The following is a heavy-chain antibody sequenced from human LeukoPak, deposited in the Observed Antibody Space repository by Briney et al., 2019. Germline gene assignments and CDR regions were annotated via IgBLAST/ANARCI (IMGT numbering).Heavy chain of an antibody. J-gene: IGHJ4*02. CDR1: GFTFSSYG. D-gene: IGHD1-14*01. Sequence: PGGSLRLSCAASGFTFSSYGMHWVRQAPGKGLEWVAFIRYDGSNKYYADSVKGRFTISRDNSKNTLYLQMNSLRAEDTAVYYCAKDFNRLSPKGCQMDYGGKGTLVTFPS. CDR2: IRYDGSNK. V-gene: IGHV3-30*02. CDR3: AKDFNRLSPKGCQMDY.